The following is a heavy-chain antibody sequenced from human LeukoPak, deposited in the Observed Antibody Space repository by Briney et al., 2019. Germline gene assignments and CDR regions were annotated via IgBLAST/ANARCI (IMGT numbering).Heavy chain of an antibody. CDR3: ARDPYSGTYGDTYYYYMDV. Sequence: GGSLRLSCATSGFTFSSYGMHWVRQAPGKGLEWVAVMSFDGSNKYYADSVRGRFTISRDNSKNTLCLQMNSLRAEDTAVYYCARDPYSGTYGDTYYYYMDVWGKGTTVTISS. V-gene: IGHV3-30*03. CDR2: MSFDGSNK. J-gene: IGHJ6*03. D-gene: IGHD1-26*01. CDR1: GFTFSSYG.